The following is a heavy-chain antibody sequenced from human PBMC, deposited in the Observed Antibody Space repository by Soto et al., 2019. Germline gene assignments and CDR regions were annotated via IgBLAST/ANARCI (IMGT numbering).Heavy chain of an antibody. V-gene: IGHV3-48*03. D-gene: IGHD6-6*01. J-gene: IGHJ6*02. CDR1: GFTFSSYE. CDR3: AREKTARLYYYYGMDV. Sequence: GGSLRLSCAASGFTFSSYEMNWVRQAPGKGLEWVSYISSSGSTIYYADSVKGRFTISRDNAKNSLYLQMNSLRAEDTAVYYCAREKTARLYYYYGMDVWGQGTTVTVSS. CDR2: ISSSGSTI.